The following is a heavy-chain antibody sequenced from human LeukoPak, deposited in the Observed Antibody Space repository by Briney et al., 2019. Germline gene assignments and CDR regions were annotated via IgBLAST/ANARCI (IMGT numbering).Heavy chain of an antibody. Sequence: GGSLRLSCAASGFTFNTYAMSWVRQAPGKGLEWVSVISGSGGSTYYADSVKGRFTISRDNSKNTLYLQMNSLRAEDTAMYYCAVDIVVPLDVWGQGTTVTVSS. CDR2: ISGSGGST. CDR1: GFTFNTYA. J-gene: IGHJ6*02. D-gene: IGHD2-15*01. V-gene: IGHV3-23*01. CDR3: AVDIVVPLDV.